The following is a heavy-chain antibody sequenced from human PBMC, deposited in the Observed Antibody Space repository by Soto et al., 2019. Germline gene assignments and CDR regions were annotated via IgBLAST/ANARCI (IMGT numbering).Heavy chain of an antibody. J-gene: IGHJ6*02. CDR3: ARQRSSSGFYYGMDV. V-gene: IGHV6-1*01. D-gene: IGHD6-19*01. CDR2: TYYRSKWYN. CDR1: WDTVSSNSAV. Sequence: SQTLSLTCAISWDTVSSNSAVWNWIRQSPSRGLEWLGRTYYRSKWYNDYAESVKGRITISPDTSQNQFSLQVNSVTPEDTAVYYCARQRSSSGFYYGMDVWGQGTTVTVS.